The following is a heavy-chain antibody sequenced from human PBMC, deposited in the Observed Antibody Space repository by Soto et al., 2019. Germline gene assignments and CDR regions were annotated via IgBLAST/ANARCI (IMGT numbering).Heavy chain of an antibody. CDR3: ARARWVRQVPMGTYSSSWSNGGSYFDY. CDR1: GYTFTSYG. CDR2: ISAYNGNT. D-gene: IGHD6-13*01. J-gene: IGHJ4*02. V-gene: IGHV1-18*01. Sequence: QVQLVQSGAEVKKPGASVKVSCKASGYTFTSYGISWVRQAPGQGLEWMGWISAYNGNTNYAQKLQGRVTMTTDTSTSTAYMELRSLRSDDTAVYYCARARWVRQVPMGTYSSSWSNGGSYFDYWGQGTLVTVSS.